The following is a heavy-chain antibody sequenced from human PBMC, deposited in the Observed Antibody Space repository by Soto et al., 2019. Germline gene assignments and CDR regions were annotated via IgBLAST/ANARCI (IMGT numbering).Heavy chain of an antibody. J-gene: IGHJ4*02. D-gene: IGHD3-22*01. CDR1: GFTLRSYA. CDR3: VKGEYYYDSSGYYPFDY. CDR2: ISTNGGNT. Sequence: GGSLRLSCAASGFTLRSYAMHWVRQAPDKGLEYVSSISTNGGNTHYADSVKGRFTISRDNSKNTQYLQMSSLRADDTAVYYCVKGEYYYDSSGYYPFDYWGQGTLVTVSS. V-gene: IGHV3-64D*06.